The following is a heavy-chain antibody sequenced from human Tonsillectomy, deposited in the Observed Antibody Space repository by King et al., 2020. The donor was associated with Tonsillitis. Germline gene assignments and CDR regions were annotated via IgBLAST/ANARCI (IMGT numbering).Heavy chain of an antibody. V-gene: IGHV4-34*01. J-gene: IGHJ3*02. Sequence: VQLQQWGAGLLKPSETLSLTCAVSVVSFSGYYWSWIRQSPGKGLDWIGEINHSGSTNYNPSLKSRVTISVDTSKNHFSLKQSSVTAADTAVYYCARGGYTYAYRNDAFDIWGQGTMVTVSS. CDR1: VVSFSGYY. D-gene: IGHD3-16*01. CDR3: ARGGYTYAYRNDAFDI. CDR2: INHSGST.